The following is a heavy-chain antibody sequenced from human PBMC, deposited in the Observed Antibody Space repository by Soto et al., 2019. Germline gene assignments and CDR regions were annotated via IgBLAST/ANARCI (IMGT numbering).Heavy chain of an antibody. CDR2: INAGNGNT. Sequence: ASVMVSCKTSGYTFTSYAMHWVRQAPGQRLEWMGWINAGNGNTKYSQKFQGRVTITRDTSASTAYMELSSLRSEDTAVYYCARTSGYYFYDYWGQGTLVTVSS. D-gene: IGHD3-3*01. CDR3: ARTSGYYFYDY. CDR1: GYTFTSYA. V-gene: IGHV1-3*01. J-gene: IGHJ4*02.